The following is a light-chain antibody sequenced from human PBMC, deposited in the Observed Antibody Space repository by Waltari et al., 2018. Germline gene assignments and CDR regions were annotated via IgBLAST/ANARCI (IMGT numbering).Light chain of an antibody. J-gene: IGKJ1*01. CDR1: QNVSTN. CDR2: AVS. V-gene: IGKV1-39*01. Sequence: DIQLTQSPSSLSSSVGDTATIPCRASQNVSTNLTWYQQKPGNAPTLLIYAVSFLQHGVPSRCGGSGSATDYALTISSLQPEDFATYYCQQNYSIPWTFGQGTTVEI. CDR3: QQNYSIPWT.